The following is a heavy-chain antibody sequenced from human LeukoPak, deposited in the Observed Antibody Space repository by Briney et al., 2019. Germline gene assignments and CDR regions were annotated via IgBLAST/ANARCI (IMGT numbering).Heavy chain of an antibody. Sequence: SETLSLTCAVSGGSISSGGYSWSWIRQPPGKGLEWIGYIYHSGSTYYNPSLKSRVTISVDRSKNQFSLKLSSVTAADTAVYYCARVPLLWGSSTWFDPWGQGTLVTVSS. CDR3: ARVPLLWGSSTWFDP. CDR2: IYHSGST. J-gene: IGHJ5*02. V-gene: IGHV4-30-2*01. D-gene: IGHD2-2*01. CDR1: GGSISSGGYS.